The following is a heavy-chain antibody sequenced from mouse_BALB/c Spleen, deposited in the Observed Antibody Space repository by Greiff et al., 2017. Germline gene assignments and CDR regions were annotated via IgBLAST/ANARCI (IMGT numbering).Heavy chain of an antibody. CDR3: AREIEYGLAMDY. CDR1: GFTFTDYY. V-gene: IGHV7-3*02. J-gene: IGHJ4*01. D-gene: IGHD2-10*02. Sequence: DVMLVESGGGLVQPGGSLRLSCATSGFTFTDYYMSWVRQPPGKALEWLGFIRNKANGYTTDYSASVKGRFTISRDNSQSILYLQMNTLRAEDSATYYCAREIEYGLAMDYWGQGTSVTVSS. CDR2: IRNKANGYTT.